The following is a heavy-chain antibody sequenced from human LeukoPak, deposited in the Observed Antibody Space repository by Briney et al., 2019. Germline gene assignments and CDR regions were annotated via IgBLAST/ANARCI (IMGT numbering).Heavy chain of an antibody. V-gene: IGHV4-4*07. D-gene: IGHD6-19*01. Sequence: ASETLSLTCTVSGGSISSYYWSWIRQPAGKGLEWIGRIYTSGSTNYNPSLKSRVTISVDTSKNQFSLKLSSVTAADTAVYYCARHLSSGYSSGWYGWFDPWGQGTLVTVSS. CDR2: IYTSGST. CDR1: GGSISSYY. J-gene: IGHJ5*02. CDR3: ARHLSSGYSSGWYGWFDP.